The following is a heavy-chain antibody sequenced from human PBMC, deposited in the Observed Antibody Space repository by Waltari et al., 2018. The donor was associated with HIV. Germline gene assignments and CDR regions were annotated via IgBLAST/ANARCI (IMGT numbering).Heavy chain of an antibody. CDR3: AKDNSIQGYSGSYGMDV. CDR1: GFTFSSYG. CDR2: IRYDGSNK. J-gene: IGHJ6*02. Sequence: QVQLVESGGGVVQPGGSLRLSCAAPGFTFSSYGMHWVRQAPGKGLEWVAFIRYDGSNKDYADSVKGRFTISRDNSKNTLYLQMNSLRAEDTAVYYCAKDNSIQGYSGSYGMDVWGQGTTVTVSS. V-gene: IGHV3-30*02. D-gene: IGHD5-12*01.